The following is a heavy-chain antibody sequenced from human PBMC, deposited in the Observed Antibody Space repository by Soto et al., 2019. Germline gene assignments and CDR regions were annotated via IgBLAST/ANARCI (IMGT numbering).Heavy chain of an antibody. J-gene: IGHJ4*02. CDR3: AKGGRIPTSSVDY. CDR2: ISYDGSNR. CDR1: GFTFSYYG. Sequence: QVPLVESGGGVVQPGTSLRLSCAASGFTFSYYGLHWVRHAPGKGLEWVAGISYDGSNRYYGDSVKGRFSISRDNPNNTLYLQMNSLRDEDTAVYNCAKGGRIPTSSVDYWGQGTLVTVSS. V-gene: IGHV3-30*18. D-gene: IGHD2-2*01.